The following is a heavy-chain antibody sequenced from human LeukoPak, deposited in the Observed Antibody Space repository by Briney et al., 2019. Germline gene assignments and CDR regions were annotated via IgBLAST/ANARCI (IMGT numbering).Heavy chain of an antibody. J-gene: IGHJ4*02. CDR3: ATVQYQLPPERWPSIY. V-gene: IGHV3-23*01. D-gene: IGHD5-24*01. Sequence: PGGSLRLSCAASGITFSNYAMSWVRQAPGKGLEWVSSISGSGDGTYFADSVKGRFTISRDNSKNTLFLQMNSLRAEDTAVYYCATVQYQLPPERWPSIYWGQGTLVTVS. CDR1: GITFSNYA. CDR2: ISGSGDGT.